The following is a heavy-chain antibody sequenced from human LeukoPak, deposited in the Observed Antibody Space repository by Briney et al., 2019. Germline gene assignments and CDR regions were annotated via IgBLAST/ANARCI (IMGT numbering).Heavy chain of an antibody. D-gene: IGHD3-22*01. J-gene: IGHJ1*01. CDR1: GFTFSRYW. V-gene: IGHV3-74*01. Sequence: GGSLRLSCAASGFTFSRYWMHWVRQAPGKGLVWVSRINGDGSTTSYADSVKGGFTISRDNAKNTLYLQMNSLRAEDTAVYYCATGNYYDSRGYYTFGHWGQGTLVSVSS. CDR2: INGDGSTT. CDR3: ATGNYYDSRGYYTFGH.